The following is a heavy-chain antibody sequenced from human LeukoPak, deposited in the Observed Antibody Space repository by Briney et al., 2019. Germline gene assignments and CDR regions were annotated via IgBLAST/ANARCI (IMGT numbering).Heavy chain of an antibody. CDR1: GGSVSDYY. D-gene: IGHD3-10*02. CDR3: ARVLGSGSFYAY. CDR2: IYYTGST. J-gene: IGHJ4*02. Sequence: SETLSLTCTISGGSVSDYYWSWIRQSPGKGLEWIGYIYYTGSTTYNPSLKSRVTMSADTSKNQFSLKLSSVTAADTAVYYCARVLGSGSFYAYWGQGTLVAVSS. V-gene: IGHV4-59*02.